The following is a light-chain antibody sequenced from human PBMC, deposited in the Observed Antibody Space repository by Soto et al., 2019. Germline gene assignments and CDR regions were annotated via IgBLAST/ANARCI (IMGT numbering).Light chain of an antibody. CDR1: SSNIGNNY. J-gene: IGLJ2*01. CDR2: DNN. V-gene: IGLV1-51*01. CDR3: ETWDSSLGVV. Sequence: QSVLTQPPSVSAASGQTVTISCSGSSSNIGNNYVSWYQQVPGTAPKLLIFDNNQRPSGIPDRFSGSKSGTSATLGITGLQTGDEADYYCETWDSSLGVVFGGGTQLTVL.